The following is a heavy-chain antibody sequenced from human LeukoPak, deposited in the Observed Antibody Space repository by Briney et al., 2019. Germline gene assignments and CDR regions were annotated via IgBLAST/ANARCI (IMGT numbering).Heavy chain of an antibody. CDR1: GGPISSGAFF. CDR3: ARTPGIAAAGFDY. CDR2: ISYSGNT. D-gene: IGHD6-13*01. V-gene: IGHV4-31*03. Sequence: SQTLSLTCTVSGGPISSGAFFWNWIRQHPGKGLEWIGYISYSGNTFYNPSLQSRVSMSVDTSKSQFSLRVYSVTAADTAVYYCARTPGIAAAGFDYWGQGTLVTVSS. J-gene: IGHJ4*02.